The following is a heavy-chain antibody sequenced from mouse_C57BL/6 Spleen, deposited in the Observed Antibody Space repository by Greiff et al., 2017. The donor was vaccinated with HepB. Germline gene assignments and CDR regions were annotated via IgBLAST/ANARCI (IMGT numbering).Heavy chain of an antibody. CDR1: GYAFSSSW. Sequence: VQLQQSGPELVKPGASVKISCKASGYAFSSSWMNWVKQRPGKGLEWIGRIYPGDGDTNYNGKFKGKATLTADKSSSTAYMQLSSLTSEDSAVYFCARENYDYDGRAWFAYWGQGTLVTVSA. V-gene: IGHV1-82*01. D-gene: IGHD2-4*01. J-gene: IGHJ3*01. CDR3: ARENYDYDGRAWFAY. CDR2: IYPGDGDT.